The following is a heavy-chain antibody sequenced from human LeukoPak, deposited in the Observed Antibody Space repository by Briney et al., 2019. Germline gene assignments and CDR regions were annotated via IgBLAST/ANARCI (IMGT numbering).Heavy chain of an antibody. Sequence: ASVKVSCKASGYTFTSYDINWVRQATGQGLKWMGWMNPNSGNTGYAQKFQGRVTITRNTSISTAYMELSSLRSEDTAVYYCARGKSGSYYGFNHYYYMDVWGKGTTVTVSS. CDR3: ARGKSGSYYGFNHYYYMDV. CDR1: GYTFTSYD. V-gene: IGHV1-8*03. D-gene: IGHD1-26*01. CDR2: MNPNSGNT. J-gene: IGHJ6*03.